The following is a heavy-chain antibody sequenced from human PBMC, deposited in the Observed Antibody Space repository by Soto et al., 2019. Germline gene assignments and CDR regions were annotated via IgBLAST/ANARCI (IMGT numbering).Heavy chain of an antibody. CDR2: ISADNGNT. D-gene: IGHD3-22*01. CDR1: GYTFTSYG. J-gene: IGHJ3*02. CDR3: ARDTMIAAFDI. Sequence: ASVKVSCKASGYTFTSYGISWVRQAPGQGLEWMGWISADNGNTNYSQKLQGRVTITTDTSTSTAYMELSSLRSEDTAVYYCARDTMIAAFDIWGQGTMVTVSS. V-gene: IGHV1-18*01.